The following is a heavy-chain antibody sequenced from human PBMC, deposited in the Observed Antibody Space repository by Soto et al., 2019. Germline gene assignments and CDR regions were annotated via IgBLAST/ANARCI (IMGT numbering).Heavy chain of an antibody. Sequence: ASVKVSCKASGYTFTGYYMHWVRQAPGQGLEWMGWINPNSGGTNYAQKFQGRVTMTRDTSISTAYMELSRLRSDDTAVYYCARAASSLLYYFDYWGQGTLVTVSS. CDR3: ARAASSLLYYFDY. CDR2: INPNSGGT. V-gene: IGHV1-2*02. D-gene: IGHD6-19*01. J-gene: IGHJ4*02. CDR1: GYTFTGYY.